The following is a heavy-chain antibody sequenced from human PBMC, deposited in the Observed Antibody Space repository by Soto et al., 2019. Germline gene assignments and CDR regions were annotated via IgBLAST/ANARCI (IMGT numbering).Heavy chain of an antibody. CDR1: GGTFSSYA. J-gene: IGHJ6*02. CDR2: IIPIFGTA. V-gene: IGHV1-69*12. D-gene: IGHD5-12*01. Sequence: QVQLVQSGAEVKKPGSSVKVSCKASGGTFSSYAISWVRQAPGQGLERMGGIIPIFGTANYAQKFQGRVTTTADDSSSTACMELSSRRSEDTAVYYCARGAGIVATIAYYYYGMDVWGQGTTVTVSS. CDR3: ARGAGIVATIAYYYYGMDV.